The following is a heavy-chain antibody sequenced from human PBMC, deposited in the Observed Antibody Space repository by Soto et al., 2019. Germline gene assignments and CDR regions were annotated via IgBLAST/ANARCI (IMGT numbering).Heavy chain of an antibody. CDR1: AGSISSSSYY. D-gene: IGHD3-22*01. J-gene: IGHJ4*02. V-gene: IGHV4-39*01. Sequence: SETLSLTCTVSAGSISSSSYYWGWIRQPPGKGLEWIGSIYYSGSTYYNPSLKSRVTISVDTSKNQFSLKLSSVTAADTAVYYCARHPDYYDSSGYSDYWGQGTLVTVSS. CDR3: ARHPDYYDSSGYSDY. CDR2: IYYSGST.